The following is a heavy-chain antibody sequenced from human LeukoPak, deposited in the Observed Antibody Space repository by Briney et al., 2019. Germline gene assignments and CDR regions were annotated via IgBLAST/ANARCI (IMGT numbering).Heavy chain of an antibody. CDR3: ARTVLLWFGELLGKNWFDP. CDR2: ISAYNGNT. V-gene: IGHV1-18*01. J-gene: IGHJ5*02. D-gene: IGHD3-10*01. Sequence: ASVKVSCKASGYTFTSYGISWVRQAPGQGLEWMGWISAYNGNTNYAQKLQGRVTMTTDTSTSTAYMELRSLRSDDTAVYYCARTVLLWFGELLGKNWFDPWGQGTLVTVSS. CDR1: GYTFTSYG.